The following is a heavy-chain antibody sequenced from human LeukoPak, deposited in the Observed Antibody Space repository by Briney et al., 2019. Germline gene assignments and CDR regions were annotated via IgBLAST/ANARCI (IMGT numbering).Heavy chain of an antibody. Sequence: GGSLRLSCAASGFTISSHSMNWVRQAPGKGLEWVSSISSSSSYIYYTDSVKGRFSISRDNARNSLFLQMNSLRAEDTAVYYCVRGYSNYGYVFDIWGQGTMVTVSS. J-gene: IGHJ3*02. CDR3: VRGYSNYGYVFDI. D-gene: IGHD4-11*01. V-gene: IGHV3-21*01. CDR1: GFTISSHS. CDR2: ISSSSSYI.